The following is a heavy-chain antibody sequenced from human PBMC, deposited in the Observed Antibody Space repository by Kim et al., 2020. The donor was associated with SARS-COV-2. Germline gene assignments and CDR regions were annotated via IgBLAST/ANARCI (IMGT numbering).Heavy chain of an antibody. Sequence: ASVKVSCKASGYTFSSYTLHWVRQAPGQRLEWLGWINAGNDKTKYSQNFQGRVTFTRDTAASTAYMELSSLRSEDTAVYYCARNFDSAGREYFQYWGQGTLVTVSS. D-gene: IGHD3-22*01. CDR2: INAGNDKT. V-gene: IGHV1-3*01. CDR3: ARNFDSAGREYFQY. J-gene: IGHJ1*01. CDR1: GYTFSSYT.